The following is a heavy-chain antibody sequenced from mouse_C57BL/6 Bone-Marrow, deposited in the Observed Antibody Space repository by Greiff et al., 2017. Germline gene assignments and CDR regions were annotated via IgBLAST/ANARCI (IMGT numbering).Heavy chain of an antibody. V-gene: IGHV6-3*01. CDR1: GFTFSNYW. D-gene: IGHD2-10*02. CDR2: IRLKSDNYAT. Sequence: EVQVVESGGGLVQPGGSMKLSCVASGFTFSNYWMNWVRQSPEKGLEWVAQIRLKSDNYATHYAESVKGRFTISRDDSKSSVYLQMNNLRAEDTGIYYCTRYGNYKYYYAMDYWGQGTSVTVSS. CDR3: TRYGNYKYYYAMDY. J-gene: IGHJ4*01.